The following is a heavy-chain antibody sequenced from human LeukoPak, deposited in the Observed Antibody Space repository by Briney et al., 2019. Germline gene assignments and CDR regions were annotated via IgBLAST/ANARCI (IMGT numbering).Heavy chain of an antibody. V-gene: IGHV3-7*01. J-gene: IGHJ5*02. D-gene: IGHD6-13*01. CDR2: IRQDGSDK. CDR1: GFTFSAYW. Sequence: GGSLRLSCAASGFTFSAYWMSWVRQAPGKGLEWVAYIRQDGSDKYYVDSVEGRFTISRDNTQNSLYLQMNSLRAEDTAVYYCARGDRLIAAALNWFDPWGQGTLVTVSS. CDR3: ARGDRLIAAALNWFDP.